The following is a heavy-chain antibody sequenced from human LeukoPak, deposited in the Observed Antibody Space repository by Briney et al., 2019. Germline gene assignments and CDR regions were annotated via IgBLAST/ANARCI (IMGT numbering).Heavy chain of an antibody. D-gene: IGHD2-15*01. CDR2: ISYDGSNK. CDR3: ARDEYCSGGSCYSFFDY. Sequence: GGSLRLSCAASGFTFSSYAMHWVRQAPGKGLEWVAVISYDGSNKYYADSVKGRFTISRDNSKNTLYLQMNSLRAEDTAVYYCARDEYCSGGSCYSFFDYWGQGTLVTASS. J-gene: IGHJ4*02. CDR1: GFTFSSYA. V-gene: IGHV3-30-3*01.